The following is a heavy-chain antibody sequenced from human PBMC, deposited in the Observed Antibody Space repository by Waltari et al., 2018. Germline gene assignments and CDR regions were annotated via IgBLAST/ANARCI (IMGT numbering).Heavy chain of an antibody. CDR3: ARHHYDSVNGYYPHFDY. D-gene: IGHD3-3*01. Sequence: QVHLEESGPGLVKPSETLSLTCTVPDGSITSPTYYWAWIRQTPARGLEWVATINYSGITYYKPSLKSRVTISVDTSEKQFYLKVHSVTAADTATYYCARHHYDSVNGYYPHFDYWGQGIQVTVSS. CDR2: INYSGIT. J-gene: IGHJ4*02. V-gene: IGHV4-39*01. CDR1: DGSITSPTYY.